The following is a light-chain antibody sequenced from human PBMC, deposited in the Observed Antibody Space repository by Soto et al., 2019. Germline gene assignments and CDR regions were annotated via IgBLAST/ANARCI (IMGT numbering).Light chain of an antibody. J-gene: IGKJ5*01. CDR2: LGS. CDR3: MQSLQTLLIT. Sequence: QYSLKLPVTPGKPASISCRSRLSFLHSNGNNYLDWYLQKPGQSPQLLIYLGSNRASGVPDRFSGSGSGTDFTLKISRVEAEDVGVYYCMQSLQTLLITFGQVRRLEV. CDR1: LSFLHSNGNNY. V-gene: IGKV2-28*01.